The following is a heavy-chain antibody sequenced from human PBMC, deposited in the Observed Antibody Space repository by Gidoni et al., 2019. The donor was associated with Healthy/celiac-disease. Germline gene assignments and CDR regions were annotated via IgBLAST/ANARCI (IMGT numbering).Heavy chain of an antibody. V-gene: IGHV2-5*02. D-gene: IGHD3-3*01. CDR1: GFSRRPSGVG. CDR3: AHSTDFWSGYDKVGFDH. J-gene: IGHJ5*02. CDR2: IYWDADQ. Sequence: QITLKESGPTLVKPTQTLTLPCTFSGFSRRPSGVGVGWIRQPPGTGLEWLELIYWDADQRSSPSLKRRLPIPKDNSKNQVVLTMTNMDPVDTATYYCAHSTDFWSGYDKVGFDHWGQGTLVTVSS.